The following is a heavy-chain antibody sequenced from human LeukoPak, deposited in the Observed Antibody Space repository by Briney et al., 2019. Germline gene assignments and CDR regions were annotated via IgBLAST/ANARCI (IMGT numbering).Heavy chain of an antibody. CDR2: ISSSGSTI. V-gene: IGHV3-48*03. CDR1: GFTFSSYE. D-gene: IGHD6-19*01. CDR3: ARGGSSGWYSGFDY. Sequence: GGSLRLSCAASGFTFSSYEMNWVRQAPGKGLEWVSYISSSGSTIYYADSVKGRFTISRDNAKKSLYLQMNSLRAEDTAVYYCARGGSSGWYSGFDYWGQGTLVTVSS. J-gene: IGHJ4*02.